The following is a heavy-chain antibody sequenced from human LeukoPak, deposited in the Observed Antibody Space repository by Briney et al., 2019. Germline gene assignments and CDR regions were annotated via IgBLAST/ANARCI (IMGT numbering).Heavy chain of an antibody. V-gene: IGHV4-34*01. Sequence: SETLSLTCAVYGGSFSGYYWSWIRQPPGKGLEWIGEINHSGSTNHNPSLKSRVTISVDTSKNQFSLKLSSVTAADTAVYYCARGGHDYGDYHLDYWGQGTLVTVSS. D-gene: IGHD4-17*01. CDR2: INHSGST. CDR3: ARGGHDYGDYHLDY. J-gene: IGHJ4*02. CDR1: GGSFSGYY.